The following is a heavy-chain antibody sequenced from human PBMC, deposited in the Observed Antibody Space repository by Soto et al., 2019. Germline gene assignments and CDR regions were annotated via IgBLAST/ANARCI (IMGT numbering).Heavy chain of an antibody. CDR1: GYTFTSYG. CDR3: ARVYCTNGVCYGFGAFDI. Sequence: ASVKVSCKASGYTFTSYGISWVRQAPGQGLEWMGWISAYNGNTNYAQKLQGRVTMTTDTSTSTAYMELRSLRSDETAVDYGARVYCTNGVCYGFGAFDIWGQGTMVTVSS. CDR2: ISAYNGNT. V-gene: IGHV1-18*01. D-gene: IGHD2-8*01. J-gene: IGHJ3*02.